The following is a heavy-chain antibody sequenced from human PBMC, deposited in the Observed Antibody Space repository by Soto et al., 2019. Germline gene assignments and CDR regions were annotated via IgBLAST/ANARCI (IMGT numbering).Heavy chain of an antibody. CDR3: ARGKVVAATCFDY. D-gene: IGHD2-15*01. J-gene: IGHJ4*02. CDR1: GGSFSGFY. V-gene: IGHV4-34*01. Sequence: SETLSLTCAVYGGSFSGFYWSWIRQPPGKGLEWIGEVNHSGSTNYNPSLKSRITITVDTSKNQFSLKLSSVTAADTAVYYCARGKVVAATCFDYWGQGTQVTVSS. CDR2: VNHSGST.